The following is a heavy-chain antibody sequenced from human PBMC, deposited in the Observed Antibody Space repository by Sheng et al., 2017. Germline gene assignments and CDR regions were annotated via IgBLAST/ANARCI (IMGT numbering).Heavy chain of an antibody. CDR1: GFIFSNYA. Sequence: QVELVESGGGVVQPGRSLRLSCAASGFIFSNYAMDWVRQAPGKGLEWVAVISYDGKNKYYADSVKGRFTISRDNADKSLNLQMNSLRIEDSAVYYCARVKGVGADDFWGQGTLVTVSS. J-gene: IGHJ4*02. D-gene: IGHD1-26*01. CDR2: ISYDGKNK. V-gene: IGHV3-30*14. CDR3: ARVKGVGADDF.